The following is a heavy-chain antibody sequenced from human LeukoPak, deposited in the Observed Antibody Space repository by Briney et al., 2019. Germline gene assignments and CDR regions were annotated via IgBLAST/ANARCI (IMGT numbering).Heavy chain of an antibody. CDR3: AKGDTTWELPHDY. D-gene: IGHD1-26*01. Sequence: GASVKVSCKASGHTFSNYYMHWVRQVPGQGLEWMGIINPSGGSTSYAQKFQGRVTMTRDTATRTVYMELSSLRSEDTAVYYCAKGDTTWELPHDYWGQGTLVTVSS. CDR1: GHTFSNYY. CDR2: INPSGGST. V-gene: IGHV1-46*01. J-gene: IGHJ4*02.